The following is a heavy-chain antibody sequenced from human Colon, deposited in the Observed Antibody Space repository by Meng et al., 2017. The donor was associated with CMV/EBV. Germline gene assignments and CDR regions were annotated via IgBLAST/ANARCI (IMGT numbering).Heavy chain of an antibody. D-gene: IGHD3-16*01. V-gene: IGHV3-21*01. Sequence: GESLKISCVVSEFSFSSYNFNWVRLAPGKGLEWVASISSTSTYIYYADSVKGRFTISRDNANKSLFLQLDSLRAEDTAVYYCARDRKVLRLGESSLSYSYYYGMDVWGQGTTVTVSS. CDR1: EFSFSSYN. CDR2: ISSTSTYI. J-gene: IGHJ6*02. CDR3: ARDRKVLRLGESSLSYSYYYGMDV.